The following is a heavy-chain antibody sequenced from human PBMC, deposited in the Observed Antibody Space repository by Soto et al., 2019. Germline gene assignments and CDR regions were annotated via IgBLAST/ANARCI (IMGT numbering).Heavy chain of an antibody. CDR1: GFTFHSYW. CDR2: LNSDGSGK. V-gene: IGHV3-74*01. J-gene: IGHJ6*02. CDR3: ARGRKNYYAMDF. Sequence: EVQRVESGGGLVQPGGSLRLSCAASGFTFHSYWMHWVRQAPGKGLVWVSRLNSDGSGKYYGDCMKGRFTSSRDNAENTVYLQMNSRRDEDTEVYFCARGRKNYYAMDFWGQGTPVTVSS.